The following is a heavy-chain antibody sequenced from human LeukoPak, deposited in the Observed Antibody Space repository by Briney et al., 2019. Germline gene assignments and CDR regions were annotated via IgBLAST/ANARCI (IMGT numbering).Heavy chain of an antibody. V-gene: IGHV3-74*01. J-gene: IGHJ4*02. CDR3: ATVTSGH. CDR2: INPEGTST. D-gene: IGHD4-17*01. Sequence: GGSLRLSRAASGIIISGNYMEWVRQPPGKGMVWVSRINPEGTSTTYADSVKGRFTISRDNAKNTVYLQMNSLRAEDTAVYYCATVTSGHWGQGILVTVSS. CDR1: GIIISGNY.